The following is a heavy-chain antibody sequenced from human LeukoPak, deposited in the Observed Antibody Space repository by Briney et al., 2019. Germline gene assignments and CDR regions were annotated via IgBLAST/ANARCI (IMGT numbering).Heavy chain of an antibody. CDR1: GFTFSSYA. CDR2: ISGSGGST. CDR3: AKDLVYGGTPR. Sequence: GGALRLSCAASGFTFSSYAMSWVRQAPGKGLEWVSAISGSGGSTYYADSVKGRFTISRDNSKNTLYLQMNSLRAEDTAVYYCAKDLVYGGTPRWGQGTLVTVSS. J-gene: IGHJ4*02. D-gene: IGHD4-23*01. V-gene: IGHV3-23*01.